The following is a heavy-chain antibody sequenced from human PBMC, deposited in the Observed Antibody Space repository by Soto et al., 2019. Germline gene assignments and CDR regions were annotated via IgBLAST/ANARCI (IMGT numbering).Heavy chain of an antibody. Sequence: SVKVSCKASGYTFANYGISWVRQAPGQGLEWMGEIIPIFGTANYAQKFQGRVTITADESTSTAYMELSSLRSEDTAVYYCARDGGRHSGGIDYWGQGTLVTVSS. CDR3: ARDGGRHSGGIDY. J-gene: IGHJ4*02. CDR2: IIPIFGTA. CDR1: GYTFANYG. V-gene: IGHV1-69*13. D-gene: IGHD1-26*01.